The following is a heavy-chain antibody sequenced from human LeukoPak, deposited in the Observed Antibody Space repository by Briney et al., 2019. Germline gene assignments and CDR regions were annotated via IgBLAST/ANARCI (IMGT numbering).Heavy chain of an antibody. V-gene: IGHV3-30-3*01. D-gene: IGHD6-19*01. CDR3: ARDRLYSSGWHRYFDY. J-gene: IGHJ4*02. Sequence: GRSLRLSCAASGFTFSSYAMHWVRQAPGKGLEWVAVISYDGSNKYYADSVKGRFTISRDNSKNTLYLQMNSLRAEDMAVYYCARDRLYSSGWHRYFDYWGQGTLVTVSS. CDR2: ISYDGSNK. CDR1: GFTFSSYA.